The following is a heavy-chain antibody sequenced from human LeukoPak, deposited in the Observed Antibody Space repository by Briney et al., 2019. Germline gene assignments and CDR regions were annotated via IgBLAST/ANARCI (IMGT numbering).Heavy chain of an antibody. CDR2: ISSSSSYI. J-gene: IGHJ6*02. D-gene: IGHD4-23*01. V-gene: IGHV3-21*01. CDR1: GFTFSSYA. CDR3: ASHEDPVDSVPDSYYYYGMDV. Sequence: GGSLRLSCAASGFTFSSYAMSWVRQAPGKGLEWVSSISSSSSYIYYADSVKGRFTISRDNAKNSLYLQMNSLRAEDTAVYYCASHEDPVDSVPDSYYYYGMDVWGQGTTVTVSS.